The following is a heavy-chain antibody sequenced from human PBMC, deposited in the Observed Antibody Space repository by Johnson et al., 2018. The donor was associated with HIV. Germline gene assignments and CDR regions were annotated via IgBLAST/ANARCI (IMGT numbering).Heavy chain of an antibody. V-gene: IGHV3-9*01. CDR2: ISWNSGSI. CDR1: GFTFDDYA. J-gene: IGHJ3*02. Sequence: VQLLESGGGLVQPGRSLRLSCAASGFTFDDYAMHWVRQAPGKGLEWVSGISWNSGSIDYADSVKGRFTISRDNAKNSLYLQMNSLRAEDTALYYCAKDLGERRAFDIWGHGTMVTVSP. CDR3: AKDLGERRAFDI. D-gene: IGHD6-25*01.